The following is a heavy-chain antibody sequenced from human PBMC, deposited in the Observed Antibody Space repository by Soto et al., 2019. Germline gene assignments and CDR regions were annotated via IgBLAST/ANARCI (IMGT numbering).Heavy chain of an antibody. D-gene: IGHD3-16*02. CDR3: ARDDDYVWGSYRYPYWYFDL. J-gene: IGHJ2*01. Sequence: QVQLVESGGGVVQPGRSLRLSCAVSGFTFSSYGMHWVRQAPGKGLEWVAVIWYDGSNKYYADSVKGRFTISRDNSKNTLYLQMNSLRAEDTAVYYCARDDDYVWGSYRYPYWYFDLWGRGTLVTVSS. CDR1: GFTFSSYG. V-gene: IGHV3-33*01. CDR2: IWYDGSNK.